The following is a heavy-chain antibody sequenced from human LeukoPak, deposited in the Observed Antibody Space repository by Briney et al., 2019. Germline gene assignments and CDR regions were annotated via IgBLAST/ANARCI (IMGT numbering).Heavy chain of an antibody. CDR2: IYTSGST. CDR3: ARDRIAGIDY. Sequence: SQTLSLTCTVSGGSISSGSYYWSWIRQPAGKGLEWIGRIYTSGSTNYNPSLKSRVTISVDTSKNQFSLKLSSVTAADTAVYYCARDRIAGIDYWGQGTLVTVSS. D-gene: IGHD6-13*01. CDR1: GGSISSGSYY. V-gene: IGHV4-61*02. J-gene: IGHJ4*02.